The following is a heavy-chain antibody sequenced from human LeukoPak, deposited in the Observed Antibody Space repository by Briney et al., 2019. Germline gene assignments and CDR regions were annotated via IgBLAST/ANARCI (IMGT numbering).Heavy chain of an antibody. Sequence: GGSLRLSCAASGFTFSSYSMNWVRQAPGKGLEWVSSISTSSSYIYYADSLKGRFTISRQNAKNSLFLQMNSLRAEDTAVYYCARHRSGGSQDDAFDIWGQGTMVTVSS. J-gene: IGHJ3*02. CDR2: ISTSSSYI. CDR1: GFTFSSYS. V-gene: IGHV3-21*01. CDR3: ARHRSGGSQDDAFDI. D-gene: IGHD2-15*01.